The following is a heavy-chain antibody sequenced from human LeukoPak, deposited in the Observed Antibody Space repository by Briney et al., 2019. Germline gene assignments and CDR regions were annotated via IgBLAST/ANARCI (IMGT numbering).Heavy chain of an antibody. Sequence: SETLSPTCAVYGGSFSGYYWSWIRQPPGKGLEWFGEINHSGSTNYNPSLKSRVTISVDTSKNQFSLKLSSVTAADTAVYYCATENGSGSYQGDYWGQGTLVTVSS. CDR1: GGSFSGYY. V-gene: IGHV4-34*01. CDR2: INHSGST. J-gene: IGHJ4*02. CDR3: ATENGSGSYQGDY. D-gene: IGHD3-10*01.